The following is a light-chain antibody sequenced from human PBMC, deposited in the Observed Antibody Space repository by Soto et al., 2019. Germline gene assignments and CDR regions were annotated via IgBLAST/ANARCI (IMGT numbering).Light chain of an antibody. Sequence: EIVLTQSPATLSLSPGERATLSCRASQRISSFLAWYQQKPGQAPRLLIYDASNRAPGIPARFSGSGSGTDFPLTISSLEPEDFAVYYCQQRNNWPTFGPGTKVDIK. CDR1: QRISSF. CDR3: QQRNNWPT. V-gene: IGKV3-11*01. CDR2: DAS. J-gene: IGKJ3*01.